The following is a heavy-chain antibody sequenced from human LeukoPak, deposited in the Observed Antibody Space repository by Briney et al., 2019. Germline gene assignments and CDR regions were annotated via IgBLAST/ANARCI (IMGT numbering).Heavy chain of an antibody. D-gene: IGHD5-18*01. V-gene: IGHV4-61*02. CDR1: GGSISSGSYY. J-gene: IGHJ6*03. Sequence: SETLSLTCTVSGGSISSGSYYWTWIRQPAGKGLERIGRLYTSGSTNYNPSLKSRVTISVDTSKNQFSLKLCSVTAADTAVYYCARDRTENYGYGRYYYYYMDVWGKGTTVTVSS. CDR2: LYTSGST. CDR3: ARDRTENYGYGRYYYYYMDV.